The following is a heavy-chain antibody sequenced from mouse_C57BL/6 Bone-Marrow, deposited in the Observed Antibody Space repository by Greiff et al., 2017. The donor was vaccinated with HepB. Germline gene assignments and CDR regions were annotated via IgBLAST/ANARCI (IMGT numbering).Heavy chain of an antibody. Sequence: EVKLVESEGGLVQPGSSMKLSCTASGFTFSDYYMAWVRQVPEKGLEWVANINYDGSSTYYLDSLKSRFIISRDNAKNILYLQMSSLKSEDTATYYCARGGNSTVVVRGNYYAMDYWGQGTSVTVSS. V-gene: IGHV5-16*01. CDR3: ARGGNSTVVVRGNYYAMDY. CDR1: GFTFSDYY. D-gene: IGHD1-1*01. CDR2: INYDGSST. J-gene: IGHJ4*01.